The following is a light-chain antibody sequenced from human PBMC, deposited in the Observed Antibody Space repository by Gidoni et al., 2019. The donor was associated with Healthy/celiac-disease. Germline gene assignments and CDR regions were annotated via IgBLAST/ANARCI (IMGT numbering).Light chain of an antibody. CDR2: KAS. J-gene: IGKJ2*01. CDR3: QQYNSYSPS. V-gene: IGKV1-5*03. Sequence: GDRVTITCRASQSISTWLAWYQQKPGKAQKLLIQKASTLESGVPSRFSGSGSGTEFTLTISSLQPDDFATYYCQQYNSYSPSFGQGTKLEIK. CDR1: QSISTW.